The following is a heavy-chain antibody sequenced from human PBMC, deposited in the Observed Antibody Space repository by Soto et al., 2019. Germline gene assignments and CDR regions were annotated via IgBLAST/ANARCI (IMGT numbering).Heavy chain of an antibody. V-gene: IGHV1-69*01. Sequence: QVQLVQSGAEVKKPGSSVKVSCKASGGTFSSYAISWVRQAPGQGREWMGGIIPIFGTANYAQKFQGRVTITADESTSTAYMELSSLRSEDTAVYYCATLSFGDCYSRVCAFDIWGQGTMVTVSS. CDR2: IIPIFGTA. D-gene: IGHD2-21*02. J-gene: IGHJ3*02. CDR3: ATLSFGDCYSRVCAFDI. CDR1: GGTFSSYA.